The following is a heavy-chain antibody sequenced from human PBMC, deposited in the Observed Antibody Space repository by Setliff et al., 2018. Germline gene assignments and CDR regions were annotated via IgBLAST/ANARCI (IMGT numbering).Heavy chain of an antibody. D-gene: IGHD3-3*01. Sequence: SETLSLTCSVSGDPIDSYYWSWVRQSAGRGLEWIGRIYGGGATNYNPSLKARLTISVDNSKNQFSLQLTSVTAADTALYFCARERQGGFLEWSPLDPWGQGILVTVSS. CDR1: GDPIDSYY. CDR3: ARERQGGFLEWSPLDP. J-gene: IGHJ5*02. V-gene: IGHV4-4*07. CDR2: IYGGGAT.